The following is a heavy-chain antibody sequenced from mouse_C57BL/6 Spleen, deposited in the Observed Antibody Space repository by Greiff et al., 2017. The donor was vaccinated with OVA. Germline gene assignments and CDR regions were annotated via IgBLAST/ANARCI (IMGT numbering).Heavy chain of an antibody. CDR1: GYTFTDYY. J-gene: IGHJ4*01. V-gene: IGHV1-19*01. CDR2: INPYNGGT. Sequence: EVQLQQSGPVLVKPGASVKMSCKASGYTFTDYYMNWVKQSHGKSLEWIGVINPYNGGTSYNQKFKGKATLTVDKSSSTSYMELNSLTSDDSAVYYCARPADYGRSPYYAMDYWGQGTSVTVSS. CDR3: ARPADYGRSPYYAMDY. D-gene: IGHD1-1*01.